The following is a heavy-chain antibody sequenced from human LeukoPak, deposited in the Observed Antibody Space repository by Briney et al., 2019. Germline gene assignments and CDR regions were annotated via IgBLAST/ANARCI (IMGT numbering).Heavy chain of an antibody. CDR3: ARHFSGAAAPLPFDY. CDR1: GGSISNYY. D-gene: IGHD6-13*01. Sequence: SETLSLTCTVSGGSISNYYWSCIRQPPGKGLEWIGYIYSSGHTNYNPSLKNRDTISVDTSKSQFSLNLTSVTAADTAVYYCARHFSGAAAPLPFDYWGQGTLVTVSS. V-gene: IGHV4-59*08. CDR2: IYSSGHT. J-gene: IGHJ4*02.